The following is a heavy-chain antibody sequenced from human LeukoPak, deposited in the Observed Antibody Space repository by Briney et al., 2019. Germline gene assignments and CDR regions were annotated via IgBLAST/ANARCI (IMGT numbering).Heavy chain of an antibody. CDR1: GDTVSSNTAA. D-gene: IGHD6-6*01. CDR3: SRQRSTSTYYFSLDV. J-gene: IGHJ6*02. Sequence: SQTLSLTCAISGDTVSSNTAAWDWLRQSPSRGIEWLGRTYYRSKWNTDYAASVQNRITINPDTSTNQFSLQLKSATPEATAVYYCSRQRSTSTYYFSLDVWGQGTTVTVSS. CDR2: TYYRSKWNT. V-gene: IGHV6-1*01.